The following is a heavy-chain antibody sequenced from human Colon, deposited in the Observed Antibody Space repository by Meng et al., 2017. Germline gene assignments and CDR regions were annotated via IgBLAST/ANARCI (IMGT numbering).Heavy chain of an antibody. CDR1: GGSISSGDYY. Sequence: VQLRGSGPGRVQPSQTLSLTCTVTGGSISSGDYYWSWIRQPPGKGLEWIGYIYYSGSTYSNASLKSRVTISIDRSKNQFSLKLSSVTAADTAVYYCARDRKHYGERGWFDPWGQGTLVTVSS. D-gene: IGHD4-17*01. J-gene: IGHJ5*02. CDR2: IYYSGST. CDR3: ARDRKHYGERGWFDP. V-gene: IGHV4-30-4*01.